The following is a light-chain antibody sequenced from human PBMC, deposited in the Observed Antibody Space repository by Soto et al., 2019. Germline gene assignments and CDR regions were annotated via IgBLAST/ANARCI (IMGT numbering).Light chain of an antibody. CDR3: HQYYGTPRT. V-gene: IGKV4-1*01. CDR1: QSVLYSSNNKNY. CDR2: WAS. J-gene: IGKJ1*01. Sequence: DIVMTQSPDSLAVSLGERATINCKSSQSVLYSSNNKNYLAWYQQKPGQAPKLLIYWASTRESGVPDRVSGSGSGTDFTLTISSLQAEDVAVYYCHQYYGTPRTFGQGTKVEIK.